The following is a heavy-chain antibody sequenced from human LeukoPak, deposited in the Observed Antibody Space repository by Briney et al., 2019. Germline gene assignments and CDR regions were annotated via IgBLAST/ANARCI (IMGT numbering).Heavy chain of an antibody. J-gene: IGHJ4*02. D-gene: IGHD6-13*01. Sequence: PGRSLRLSCAASGFTFSSYAMHWVRQAPGKGLEWVAVISYDGSNKYYADSVKGRFTISRDNSKNTLYLQMNSLRAEDTAVYYCARGGQQLVLGYWGQGTLVTVSS. CDR1: GFTFSSYA. CDR2: ISYDGSNK. CDR3: ARGGQQLVLGY. V-gene: IGHV3-30-3*01.